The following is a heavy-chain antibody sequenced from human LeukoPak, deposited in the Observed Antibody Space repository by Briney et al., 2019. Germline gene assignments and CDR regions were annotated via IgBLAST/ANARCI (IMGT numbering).Heavy chain of an antibody. V-gene: IGHV1-18*01. D-gene: IGHD3-10*01. CDR2: ISAYNGNT. Sequence: ASVKVSCKASGYTFTSYGISWVRQAPGQRLEWMGWISAYNGNTNYAQKLQGRVTMTTDTSTSTAYMELRSLRSDDTAVYYCARGGITMVRGVITPGFDPWGQGTLVTVSS. J-gene: IGHJ5*02. CDR1: GYTFTSYG. CDR3: ARGGITMVRGVITPGFDP.